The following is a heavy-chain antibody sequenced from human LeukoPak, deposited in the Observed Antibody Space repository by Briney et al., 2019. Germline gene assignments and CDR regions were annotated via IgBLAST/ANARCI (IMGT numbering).Heavy chain of an antibody. CDR1: GGSISSGSYY. J-gene: IGHJ3*02. CDR3: ATLTGGDDAFDI. D-gene: IGHD4-23*01. Sequence: SSETLSLTCTVSGGSISSGSYYWSWIRQPAGKGLEWIGRIYTSGSTNYNPSLKSRVTISVDTSKNQFSLKLSSVTAADTAVYYCATLTGGDDAFDIWGQGTMVTASS. V-gene: IGHV4-61*02. CDR2: IYTSGST.